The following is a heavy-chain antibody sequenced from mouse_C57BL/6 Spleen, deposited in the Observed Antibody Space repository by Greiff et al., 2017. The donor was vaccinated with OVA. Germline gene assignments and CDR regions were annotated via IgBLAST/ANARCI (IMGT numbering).Heavy chain of an antibody. Sequence: EVQLQESGGGLVQPKGSLKLSCAASGFSFNTYAMNWVRQAPGKGLEWVARIRSKSNNYATYYADSVKDRFTISRDDSESMLYLQMNNLKTEDTAMYYCVRGSSYGAYWGQGTLVTVSA. V-gene: IGHV10-1*01. CDR3: VRGSSYGAY. CDR1: GFSFNTYA. D-gene: IGHD1-1*01. CDR2: IRSKSNNYAT. J-gene: IGHJ3*01.